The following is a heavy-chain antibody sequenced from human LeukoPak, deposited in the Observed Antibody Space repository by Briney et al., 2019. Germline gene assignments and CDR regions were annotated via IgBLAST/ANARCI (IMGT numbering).Heavy chain of an antibody. Sequence: SETLSLTCTVSGGPISSYYWGWIRQPPGKGLEWIGSIYYSGSTYYNPSLKSRVTISVDTSKNQFSLKLSSVTAADTAVYYCASRSYWGQGTLVTVSS. V-gene: IGHV4-39*01. J-gene: IGHJ4*02. CDR2: IYYSGST. CDR3: ASRSY. CDR1: GGPISSYY.